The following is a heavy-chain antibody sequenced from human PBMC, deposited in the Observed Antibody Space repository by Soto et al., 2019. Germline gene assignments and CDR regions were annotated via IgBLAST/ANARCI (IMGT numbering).Heavy chain of an antibody. V-gene: IGHV1-2*02. J-gene: IGHJ6*02. CDR1: GYTFTGYY. CDR2: INPNSGGP. CDR3: ARDYWSGDRYYYGMDV. Sequence: ASVKVSCKASGYTFTGYYIHWVRQAPGRRLEWMGYINPNSGGPNYAQKFHGRVTMTRDTSISTAYMELSSLRSDDTAVYYCARDYWSGDRYYYGMDVWGQGTTVTVS. D-gene: IGHD3-3*01.